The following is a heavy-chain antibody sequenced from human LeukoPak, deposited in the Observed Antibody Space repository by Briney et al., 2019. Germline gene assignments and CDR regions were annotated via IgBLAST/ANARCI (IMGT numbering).Heavy chain of an antibody. CDR1: GFTFSSYG. V-gene: IGHV3-30*18. Sequence: GGSLRLSCAASGFTFSSYGMHWVRQAPGKGLEWVAVISYDGSNKYYADSVKGRFTISRDNSKNTLYLQMNSLRAEDTAVYYCAKGKDLDYWGQGTLVTVSS. J-gene: IGHJ4*02. CDR2: ISYDGSNK. CDR3: AKGKDLDY.